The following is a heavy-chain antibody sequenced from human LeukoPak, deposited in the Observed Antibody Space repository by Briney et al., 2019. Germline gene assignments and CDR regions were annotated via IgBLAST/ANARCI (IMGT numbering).Heavy chain of an antibody. CDR1: GFTFSSYS. CDR3: AGRSQSRY. CDR2: ISSRSSTI. J-gene: IGHJ4*02. Sequence: PGGSLRLSCAASGFTFSSYSMNWVRQAPGKGLEWVSYISSRSSTIYYADSVKGRFTISRDNAKNSLYLQMNSLRAEDTAVYYCAGRSQSRYWGQGTLVTVSS. D-gene: IGHD5/OR15-5a*01. V-gene: IGHV3-48*01.